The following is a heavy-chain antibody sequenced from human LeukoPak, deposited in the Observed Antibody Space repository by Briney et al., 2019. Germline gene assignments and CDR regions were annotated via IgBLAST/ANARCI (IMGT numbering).Heavy chain of an antibody. CDR3: AKDDGSATMGFDS. Sequence: GASVKVSCKASGGTFSNYAFSWVRQAPGQGLEWMGGIIPIFRATNYAEQFQDRVTITTDESTNTAYLDLSSLRSEDTAVYYCAKDDGSATMGFDSWGQGTLVSVSS. J-gene: IGHJ5*01. V-gene: IGHV1-69*05. D-gene: IGHD1-26*01. CDR1: GGTFSNYA. CDR2: IIPIFRAT.